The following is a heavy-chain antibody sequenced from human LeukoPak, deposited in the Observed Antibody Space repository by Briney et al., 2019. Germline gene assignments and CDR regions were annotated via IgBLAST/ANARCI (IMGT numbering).Heavy chain of an antibody. J-gene: IGHJ2*01. CDR3: ARVHDDWYFDL. Sequence: PSETLSLTCAVSGAPISSNNWWWSWVRQPPGKGLEWIGEIYHSGSTNYNPSLRSRVTMSVDKSKNQFSLKLSSVTAADTAVYYCARVHDDWYFDLWGRGTLVTVSS. CDR2: IYHSGST. V-gene: IGHV4-4*02. CDR1: GAPISSNNW. D-gene: IGHD1-1*01.